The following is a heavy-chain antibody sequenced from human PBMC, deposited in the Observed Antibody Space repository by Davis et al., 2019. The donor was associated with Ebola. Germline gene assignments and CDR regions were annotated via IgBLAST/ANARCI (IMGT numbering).Heavy chain of an antibody. CDR2: ISTYYDNT. CDR1: GYTFTNYG. D-gene: IGHD4-11*01. Sequence: ASVKVSCKASGYTFTNYGINWVRQTPGQGLEWMGWISTYYDNTNYAQKLQGRVTMTTDTSTSTAYMELRSLRSDDTAVYYCARDTTVTPLDYWGQGTLVTVSS. J-gene: IGHJ4*02. V-gene: IGHV1-18*01. CDR3: ARDTTVTPLDY.